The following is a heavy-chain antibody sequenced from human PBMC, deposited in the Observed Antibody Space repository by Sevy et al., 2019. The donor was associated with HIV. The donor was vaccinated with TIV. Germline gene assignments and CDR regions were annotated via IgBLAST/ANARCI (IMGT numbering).Heavy chain of an antibody. CDR1: GDSVSSNSAA. Sequence: SQTLSLTRAISGDSVSSNSAAWNWIRQSPSRGLEWLGRTYYRSKWYFNYAESVKSRMTINPDTSKNQFSLQLNSVTPEDTAVYYCARVSCGSYCGPYFDSWGQGILVTVSS. D-gene: IGHD1-26*01. V-gene: IGHV6-1*01. CDR3: ARVSCGSYCGPYFDS. CDR2: TYYRSKWYF. J-gene: IGHJ4*02.